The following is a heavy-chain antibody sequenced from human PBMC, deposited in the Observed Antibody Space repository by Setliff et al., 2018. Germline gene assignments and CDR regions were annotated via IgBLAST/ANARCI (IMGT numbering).Heavy chain of an antibody. J-gene: IGHJ4*02. CDR2: ILDDGVKK. CDR3: ARSESCGSSHCSPYDY. V-gene: IGHV3-33*08. Sequence: PGGSLRLSCAASGFTFSTYRMHWVRQAPGKGLEWVAVILDDGVKKYHADSVKGRFTISRDNSKNTLYLQMNSLRAEDTAVYFCARSESCGSSHCSPYDYWGQGALVTVSS. D-gene: IGHD3-10*01. CDR1: GFTFSTYR.